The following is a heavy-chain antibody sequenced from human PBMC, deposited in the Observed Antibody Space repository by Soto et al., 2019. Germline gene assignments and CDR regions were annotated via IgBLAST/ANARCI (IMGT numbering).Heavy chain of an antibody. V-gene: IGHV5-51*01. CDR2: IYPGDSDT. D-gene: IGHD6-6*01. CDR1: ASSFSSYW. J-gene: IGHJ5*02. CDR3: ARRSSYSSSSWFDP. Sequence: GESLKISCKVSASSFSSYWIGWVRQMPGKGLEWMGIIYPGDSDTRYSPSFQGQVTISADKSISTAYLQWSSLKASDTAMYYCARRSSYSSSSWFDPWGQGTLVTVSS.